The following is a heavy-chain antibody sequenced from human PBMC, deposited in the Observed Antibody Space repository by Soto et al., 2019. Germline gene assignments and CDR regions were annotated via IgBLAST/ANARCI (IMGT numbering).Heavy chain of an antibody. V-gene: IGHV3-33*01. CDR1: GFTFRSYG. CDR3: ARDHRSGWYRWSYYYGMDV. D-gene: IGHD6-19*01. Sequence: GGALRPSWCASGFTFRSYGIHLGRPAPGKGVGWVAVIWYDGSNKYYADSVKGRFTISRDNSKNTLYLQMNSLRAEDTAVYYCARDHRSGWYRWSYYYGMDVWGQGTTVTVSS. CDR2: IWYDGSNK. J-gene: IGHJ6*02.